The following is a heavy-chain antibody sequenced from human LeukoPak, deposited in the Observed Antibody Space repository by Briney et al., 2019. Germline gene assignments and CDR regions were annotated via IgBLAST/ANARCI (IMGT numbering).Heavy chain of an antibody. J-gene: IGHJ4*02. D-gene: IGHD2-15*01. Sequence: PGGSLRLSCAASGFTFSSYEMNWVRQAPGKGLEWVSCISKNSIYIDYGGSVKGRFTISRDNAKNSLYLQMNSLRAEDTAVYYCASSYCSGANCYAFDYWGQGTLVTVSS. CDR3: ASSYCSGANCYAFDY. V-gene: IGHV3-21*04. CDR1: GFTFSSYE. CDR2: ISKNSIYI.